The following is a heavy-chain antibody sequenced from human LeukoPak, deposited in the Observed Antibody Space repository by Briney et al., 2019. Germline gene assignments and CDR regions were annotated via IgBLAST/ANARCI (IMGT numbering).Heavy chain of an antibody. V-gene: IGHV4-34*01. CDR2: INHSGST. D-gene: IGHD2-2*02. CDR3: AREWGYCSSTSCNKGFDP. J-gene: IGHJ5*02. CDR1: GGSFSGYY. Sequence: SETLSLTCAVYGGSFSGYYWSWIRQPPGKGLEWIGEINHSGSTNYNPSLKSRVTISVDTSKNQFSLKLSSVTAADTAVYYCAREWGYCSSTSCNKGFDPWGQGTLVTVSS.